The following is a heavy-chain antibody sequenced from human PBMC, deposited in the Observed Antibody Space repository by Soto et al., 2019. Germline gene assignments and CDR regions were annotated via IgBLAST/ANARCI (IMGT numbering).Heavy chain of an antibody. V-gene: IGHV3-30*04. CDR1: GLTLSRYA. CDR2: ISRDGTNK. Sequence: GSLSLSCAASGLTLSRYAIHWVRQAPGKGLEWVAVISRDGTNKYYVDSVKGRFTISRDNSRNTLYLQMNSLRHEDAAVDYCARSRRGAVADCVDFWGQGTLVTVSS. CDR3: ARSRRGAVADCVDF. D-gene: IGHD3-10*01. J-gene: IGHJ4*02.